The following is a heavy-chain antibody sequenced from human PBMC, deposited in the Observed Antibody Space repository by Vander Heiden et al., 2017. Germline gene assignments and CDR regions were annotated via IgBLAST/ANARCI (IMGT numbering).Heavy chain of an antibody. J-gene: IGHJ5*02. D-gene: IGHD6-19*01. CDR3: ARGAPYSSGWYGEFDP. Sequence: VQLVQSGAEVKKPGASVKVSCKASGYTFTGYYMHWVRQAPGQGLEWMGWINPNSGGTNYAQKLQGRVTMTRDTSISTAYMELSRLRSDDTAVYYCARGAPYSSGWYGEFDPWGQGTLVTVSS. CDR1: GYTFTGYY. CDR2: INPNSGGT. V-gene: IGHV1-2*02.